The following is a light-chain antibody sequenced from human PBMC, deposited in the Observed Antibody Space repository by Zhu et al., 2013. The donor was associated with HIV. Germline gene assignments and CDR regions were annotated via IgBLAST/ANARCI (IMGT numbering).Light chain of an antibody. V-gene: IGKV1-13*02. Sequence: LTQSPGTLSLSAGERATLSCRASQSVFNNYLAWYQHKPGQAPKLLIHHASTLESGVPSRFSGSGSGTDFALTITNFQPEDVATYYCQKCDSAPPTFGPRDQGG. CDR1: QSVFNN. CDR3: QKCDSAPPT. J-gene: IGKJ1*01. CDR2: HAS.